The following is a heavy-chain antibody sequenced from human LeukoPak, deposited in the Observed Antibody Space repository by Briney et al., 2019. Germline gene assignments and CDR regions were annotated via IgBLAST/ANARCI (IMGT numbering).Heavy chain of an antibody. CDR3: ARGGTWGSFDY. J-gene: IGHJ4*02. CDR2: ISEDGSHE. V-gene: IGHV3-7*01. CDR1: GLTFSTYW. D-gene: IGHD3-16*01. Sequence: GGSLRLPCAPSGLTFSTYWMNWVRQARGEGVEGVAYISEDGSHEYYVYSVKGRFTISRDNAKNSLSLQLNSLRAEDTAVYFCARGGTWGSFDYWGQGTLVTVSS.